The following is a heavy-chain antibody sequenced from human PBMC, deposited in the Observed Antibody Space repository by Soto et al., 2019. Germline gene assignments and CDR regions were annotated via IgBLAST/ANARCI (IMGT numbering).Heavy chain of an antibody. J-gene: IGHJ4*02. CDR3: AKPDNSGSHHLDC. D-gene: IGHD1-26*01. CDR2: ITDDGLRK. Sequence: QVQLVESGGGVVQPGRSLRLSCAASGFTFSNYGMHWVRQAPGKGLEWVAVITDDGLRKHYADSVKGRFTISRDISRNTLYLLMNSLKDEDTAVYYCAKPDNSGSHHLDCWVQGTLVTVTS. CDR1: GFTFSNYG. V-gene: IGHV3-30*18.